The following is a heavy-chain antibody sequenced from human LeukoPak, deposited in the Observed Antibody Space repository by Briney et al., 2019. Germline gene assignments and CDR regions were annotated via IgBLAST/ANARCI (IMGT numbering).Heavy chain of an antibody. CDR2: ISGSGGST. CDR1: GFTFSSYA. D-gene: IGHD3-10*01. CDR3: AKDPHYYGSGSFDY. V-gene: IGHV3-23*01. Sequence: GGSLRLSCAASGFTFSSYAMSWVRQAPGKGLEWVSAISGSGGSTYYADSVKGRFTISRDNSKNTLYLQMNSLRAEDTAVYNCAKDPHYYGSGSFDYWGQGTLVTVSS. J-gene: IGHJ4*02.